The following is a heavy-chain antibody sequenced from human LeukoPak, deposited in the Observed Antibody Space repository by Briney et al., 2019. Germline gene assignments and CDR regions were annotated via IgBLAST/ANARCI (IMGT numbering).Heavy chain of an antibody. J-gene: IGHJ2*01. V-gene: IGHV4-39*07. CDR3: ARVRSIFGVDPYWYSDL. CDR1: GGSISSSSYH. CDR2: IYYSGST. Sequence: SETLSLTCTVSGGSISSSSYHWGWIRQPPGKGLEWIGSIYYSGSTYYNPSLKSRVTISVDTSKNQFSLKLSSVTAADTAVYYCARVRSIFGVDPYWYSDLWGRGTLVTVSS. D-gene: IGHD3-3*01.